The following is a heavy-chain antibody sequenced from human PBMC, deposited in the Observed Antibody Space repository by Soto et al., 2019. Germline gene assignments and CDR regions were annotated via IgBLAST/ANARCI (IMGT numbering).Heavy chain of an antibody. CDR1: GGSISSGGYY. D-gene: IGHD3-16*02. Sequence: SETLSLTCTVSGGSISSGGYYWSWIRQHPGKGLEWIGYIYYSGSTYYNPSLKSRVTISVDTSKNQFSLKLSSVTAADTAVYYCARGPRKSMITFGGVIHYWGQGTLVTVSS. CDR2: IYYSGST. CDR3: ARGPRKSMITFGGVIHY. J-gene: IGHJ4*02. V-gene: IGHV4-31*03.